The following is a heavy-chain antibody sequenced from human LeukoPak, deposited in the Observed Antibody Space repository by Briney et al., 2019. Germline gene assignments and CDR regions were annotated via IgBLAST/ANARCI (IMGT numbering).Heavy chain of an antibody. CDR2: IRSKANSYAT. V-gene: IGHV3-73*01. Sequence: GGALRPSCAASGVTFSGSAMHWGRQASGERVGWGWRIRSKANSYATAYAASVKGRFTISRDDSKNTAYLQMNSLKTEDTAVYYCTPDYGDYVSFGYWGQGTLVTVSS. CDR3: TPDYGDYVSFGY. CDR1: GVTFSGSA. D-gene: IGHD4-17*01. J-gene: IGHJ4*02.